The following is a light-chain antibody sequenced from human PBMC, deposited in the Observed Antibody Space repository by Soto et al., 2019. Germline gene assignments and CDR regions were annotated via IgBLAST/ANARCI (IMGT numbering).Light chain of an antibody. CDR1: SSNIGAGYD. J-gene: IGLJ1*01. V-gene: IGLV1-40*01. CDR3: QSYDSSLSGYV. CDR2: ANS. Sequence: QSVLTQPPSVSGAPGQRVTISCTGSSSNIGAGYDVHWYRQLPGTAPKLLIYANSIRPSGVPGRFSGSQSGTSASLAITGLQAEDEADYYCQSYDSSLSGYVFGTGTKVTVL.